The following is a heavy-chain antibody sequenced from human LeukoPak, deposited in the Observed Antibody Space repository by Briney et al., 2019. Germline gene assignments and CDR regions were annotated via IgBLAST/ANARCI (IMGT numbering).Heavy chain of an antibody. J-gene: IGHJ4*02. D-gene: IGHD6-13*01. Sequence: RPGGSLRLSCAASGFTFSSYEMNWVRQAPGKGLEWVSYISRTGNSIFYADSVKGRFTISRDNSKNTLYLQMNSLRAEDTAVYYCARGYSSSWYFLPSGIDYWGQGTLVTVSS. CDR3: ARGYSSSWYFLPSGIDY. V-gene: IGHV3-48*03. CDR1: GFTFSSYE. CDR2: ISRTGNSI.